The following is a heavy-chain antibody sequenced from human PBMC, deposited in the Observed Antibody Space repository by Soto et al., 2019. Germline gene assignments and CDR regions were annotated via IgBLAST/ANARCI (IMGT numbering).Heavy chain of an antibody. CDR1: GGTFRTES. CDR3: ARGQEYGGNSDAFDV. V-gene: IGHV1-69*13. Sequence: QVHLVQSGAEVKKPGSSVKVSCKYSGGTFRTESINWVRQAPGQGLEWMGGILPCFGTADYAPRLPGRVTIPADGATTTAYMEFSSLASQDTAVYFCARGQEYGGNSDAFDVWGQGTMVTVSS. D-gene: IGHD2-21*01. CDR2: ILPCFGTA. J-gene: IGHJ3*01.